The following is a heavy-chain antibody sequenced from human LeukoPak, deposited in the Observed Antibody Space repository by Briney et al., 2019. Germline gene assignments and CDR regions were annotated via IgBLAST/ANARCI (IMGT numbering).Heavy chain of an antibody. CDR3: ARGNTAMVT. V-gene: IGHV3-33*01. D-gene: IGHD5-18*01. CDR1: GFTFSGYG. CDR2: IWYDGSNK. Sequence: PGRSLRLSCAASGFTFSGYGMHWVRQAPGKGLEWVAVIWYDGSNKYYADSVKGRFTISRDNSKNTLYLQMNSLRAEDTAVYYCARGNTAMVTWGQGTLVTVSS. J-gene: IGHJ4*02.